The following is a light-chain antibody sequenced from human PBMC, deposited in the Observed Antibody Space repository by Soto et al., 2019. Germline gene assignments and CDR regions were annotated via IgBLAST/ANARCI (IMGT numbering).Light chain of an antibody. J-gene: IGLJ1*01. CDR3: CSYAGSYTLYV. V-gene: IGLV2-11*01. Sequence: QSALTQPRSVSGSPGQSVIISCTGTSSDVGDYNYVSWYQQHPGKAPKLMIYDVSKRPSGVPDRFSGSKSGNTASLTISGLQAEDEADYYCCSYAGSYTLYVFGIGTKVTVL. CDR1: SSDVGDYNY. CDR2: DVS.